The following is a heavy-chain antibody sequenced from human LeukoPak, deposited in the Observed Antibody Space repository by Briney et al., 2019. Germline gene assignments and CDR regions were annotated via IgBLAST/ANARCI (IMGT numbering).Heavy chain of an antibody. V-gene: IGHV4-30-2*01. CDR3: ARGLFQYDY. Sequence: SETLSLTCGVSGASINSGGYSWSWIRQPPGKGLEWTGHISHSGSTYYNPSLKSRVTISVDTSKSQFSLKLSSVTAADTAVYYCARGLFQYDYWGQGALVSVSS. CDR1: GASINSGGYS. CDR2: ISHSGST. J-gene: IGHJ4*02. D-gene: IGHD4/OR15-4a*01.